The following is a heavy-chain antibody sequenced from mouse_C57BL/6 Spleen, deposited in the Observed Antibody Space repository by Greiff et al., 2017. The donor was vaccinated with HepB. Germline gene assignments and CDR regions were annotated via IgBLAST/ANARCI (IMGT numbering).Heavy chain of an antibody. V-gene: IGHV1-81*01. CDR2: IYPRSGNT. CDR1: GYTFTSYG. D-gene: IGHD1-1*01. CDR3: ARGGFTTVVEGFAY. Sequence: QVQLQQSGAELARPGASVKLSCKASGYTFTSYGISWVKQRTGQGLEWIGEIYPRSGNTYYNEKFKGKATLTADKSSSTAYMELRSLTSEDSAVYFCARGGFTTVVEGFAYWGQGTLVTVSA. J-gene: IGHJ3*01.